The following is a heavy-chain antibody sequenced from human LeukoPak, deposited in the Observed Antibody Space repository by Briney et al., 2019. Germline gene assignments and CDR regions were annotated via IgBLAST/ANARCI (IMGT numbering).Heavy chain of an antibody. D-gene: IGHD3-22*01. CDR1: GGSISSSSYY. Sequence: SETLSLTCTVSGGSISSSSYYWGWIRQPPGKGLEWIGSIYSSGTTYYNPSLKSRVTISVDTSKNQFSLKLSSVTAADTAVYYCAMGSTVVVDGVFDYWGQGTLVTVSS. CDR3: AMGSTVVVDGVFDY. J-gene: IGHJ4*02. CDR2: IYSSGTT. V-gene: IGHV4-39*07.